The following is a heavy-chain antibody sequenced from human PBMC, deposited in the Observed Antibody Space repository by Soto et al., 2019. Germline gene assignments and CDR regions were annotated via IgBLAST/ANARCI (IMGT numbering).Heavy chain of an antibody. D-gene: IGHD2-21*02. CDR3: ARANCGGDCSLNWYFDL. CDR1: GGTFISYT. J-gene: IGHJ2*01. V-gene: IGHV1-69*02. CDR2: IIPILGIA. Sequence: PSVKVSCKASGGTFISYTISWVRQAPGQGLEWMGRIIPILGIANYAQKFQGRVTITADKSTSTAYMELSSLRSEDTAVYYCARANCGGDCSLNWYFDLWGRGTLVTVSS.